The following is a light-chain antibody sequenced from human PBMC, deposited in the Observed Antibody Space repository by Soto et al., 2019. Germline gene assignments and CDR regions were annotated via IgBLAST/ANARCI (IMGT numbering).Light chain of an antibody. CDR3: QQSYSIPHT. CDR1: QSIASF. J-gene: IGKJ2*01. CDR2: SAT. Sequence: DIEMTQSPSSLSSSVGDIITITCRPSQSIASFLNWYQQKPGKAPRLLIYSATNLYSGVPSRFSGSDAVTDFTLTISSLQPEDFATYFCQQSYSIPHTFGQGTKVDIK. V-gene: IGKV1-39*01.